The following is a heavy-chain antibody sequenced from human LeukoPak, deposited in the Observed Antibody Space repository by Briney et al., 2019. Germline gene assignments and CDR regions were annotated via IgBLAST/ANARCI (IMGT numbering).Heavy chain of an antibody. CDR2: LYYSGST. CDR1: GGSISSYY. V-gene: IGHV4-59*01. CDR3: ARFIVATMSPYYYYYYMDV. J-gene: IGHJ6*03. D-gene: IGHD5-12*01. Sequence: SETLSLTCTVSGGSISSYYWSWIRQPPGKGLEWVGYLYYSGSTNYNPSLKSRVTISVDTSKNEFSLKLSSVTAADTAVYYCARFIVATMSPYYYYYYMDVWGKGTTVTVSS.